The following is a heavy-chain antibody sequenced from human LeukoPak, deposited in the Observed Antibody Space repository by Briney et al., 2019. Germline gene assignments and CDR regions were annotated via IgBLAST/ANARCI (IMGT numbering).Heavy chain of an antibody. CDR3: ARGGLAAAGTLLPVY. J-gene: IGHJ4*02. D-gene: IGHD6-13*01. V-gene: IGHV4-30-2*01. Sequence: SETLSLTCAVSGGSISSGGYSWSWIRQPPGKGLEWTGYIYQSGSTYYNPSLKSRVTISVDRSNNQFSLKVRSVTAADTAVYYCARGGLAAAGTLLPVYWGQGTLVTVSS. CDR2: IYQSGST. CDR1: GGSISSGGYS.